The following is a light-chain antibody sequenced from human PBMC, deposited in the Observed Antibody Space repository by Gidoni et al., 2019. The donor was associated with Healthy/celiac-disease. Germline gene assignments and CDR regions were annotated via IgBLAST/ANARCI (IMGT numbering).Light chain of an antibody. Sequence: EIVFTHSPATLSLSPGERATLPCRASQSISSYLALYQQKPGQAPRLLIYYASNRATAIPATFSGSGSGTDFTLTTSSLEPEDFAVYYCQQRSNWLPFTFGPGTKVEIK. J-gene: IGKJ3*01. CDR1: QSISSY. CDR3: QQRSNWLPFT. CDR2: YAS. V-gene: IGKV3-11*01.